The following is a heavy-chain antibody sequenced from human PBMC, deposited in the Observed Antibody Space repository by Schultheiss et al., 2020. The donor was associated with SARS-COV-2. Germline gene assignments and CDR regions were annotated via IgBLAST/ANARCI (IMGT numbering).Heavy chain of an antibody. J-gene: IGHJ4*02. CDR2: ISSSSSTI. CDR1: GFTFSSYA. D-gene: IGHD7-27*01. Sequence: GESLKISCAASGFTFSSYAMNWVRQAPGKGLEWVSSISSSSSTIYYADSVKGRFTISRDNSKNTLYLQINSLRAEDTAVYYCARGNWGGFDYWGQGTLVTVAS. V-gene: IGHV3-48*01. CDR3: ARGNWGGFDY.